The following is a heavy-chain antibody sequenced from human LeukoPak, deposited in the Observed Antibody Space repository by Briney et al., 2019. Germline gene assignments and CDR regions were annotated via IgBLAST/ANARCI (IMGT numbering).Heavy chain of an antibody. CDR3: ARESCSGGSCYFLDY. CDR2: IYHSGST. CDR1: GGSISSSNW. V-gene: IGHV4-4*02. D-gene: IGHD2-15*01. J-gene: IGHJ4*02. Sequence: PSGTLSLTCAVSGGSISSSNWWSWVRPPPGKGLEWIGEIYHSGSTNYNPSLKSRVTISVDKSKNQFSLKLSSVTAADTAVYYCARESCSGGSCYFLDYWGQGTLVTVSS.